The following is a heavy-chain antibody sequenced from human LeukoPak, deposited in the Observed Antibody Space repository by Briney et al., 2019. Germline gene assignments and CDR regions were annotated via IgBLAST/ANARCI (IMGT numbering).Heavy chain of an antibody. Sequence: SQTLSLTCTVSGGSISSGDYYWSWIRQPPGKGLEWIGYIYYSGSTYYNPSLKSRVTISVDTSKNQFSLKLSSVTAADTAVYYCASSSGTTRGASDIWGQGTMVTVSS. CDR3: ASSSGTTRGASDI. V-gene: IGHV4-30-4*08. CDR1: GGSISSGDYY. CDR2: IYYSGST. J-gene: IGHJ3*02. D-gene: IGHD4-11*01.